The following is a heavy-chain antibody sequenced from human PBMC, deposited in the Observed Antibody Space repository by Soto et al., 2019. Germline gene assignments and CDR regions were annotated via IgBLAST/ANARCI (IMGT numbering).Heavy chain of an antibody. V-gene: IGHV3-23*01. CDR1: GFTFSTYA. J-gene: IGHJ4*02. CDR3: AKGPRGHCSGKTCYPFDC. CDR2: ITGDTTAT. D-gene: IGHD2-15*01. Sequence: GGSLRLSCTPSGFTFSTYAMNWVRQAPGKRLEWVSSITGDTTATYYADSVKGRFTISRDNSKNTLYLQMSNLRAEDTPIYYCAKGPRGHCSGKTCYPFDCWGQGALVTVSS.